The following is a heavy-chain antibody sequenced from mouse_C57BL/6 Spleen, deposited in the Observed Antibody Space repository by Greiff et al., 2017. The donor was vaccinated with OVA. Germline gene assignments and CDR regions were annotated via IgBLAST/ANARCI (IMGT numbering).Heavy chain of an antibody. D-gene: IGHD2-1*01. CDR3: EIYDGPEGFDY. V-gene: IGHV1-69*01. J-gene: IGHJ2*01. CDR1: GYTFTSYW. Sequence: QVQLQQPGAELVMPGASVKLSCKASGYTFTSYWMHWVKQRPGQGLEWIGEIDPSDSYTNYNQKFKGKSTLTVDKSSSTAYMQLSSLTSEDSAVYYCEIYDGPEGFDYWGQGTTLTVSS. CDR2: IDPSDSYT.